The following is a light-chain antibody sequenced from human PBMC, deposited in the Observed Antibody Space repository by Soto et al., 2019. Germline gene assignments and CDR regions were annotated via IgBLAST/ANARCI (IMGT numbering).Light chain of an antibody. CDR3: QQYNNWPPWT. CDR2: GAS. CDR1: QSVSST. Sequence: EIVMTQSPATLSLSPGERATLACRASQSVSSTFAWYQQKPGQAHRHLIYGASPRATGIPARFSGSGSGTEFTLTISSLQSEDFAVYYCQQYNNWPPWTFGQGTKVEIK. V-gene: IGKV3-15*01. J-gene: IGKJ1*01.